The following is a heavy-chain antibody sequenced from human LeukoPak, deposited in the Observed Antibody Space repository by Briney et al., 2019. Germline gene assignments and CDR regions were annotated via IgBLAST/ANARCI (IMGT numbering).Heavy chain of an antibody. J-gene: IGHJ4*02. CDR3: AKDKNYYDSSAHFDY. CDR2: ISYDGSNK. CDR1: GFTFSSYG. D-gene: IGHD3-22*01. Sequence: GGSLRLSCAASGFTFSSYGMHWVRQAPGKGLEWVAVISYDGSNKYYADSVKGRFTISRDNSKNTLYLQMNSLRAEDTALYYCAKDKNYYDSSAHFDYWGQGTLVTVSS. V-gene: IGHV3-30*18.